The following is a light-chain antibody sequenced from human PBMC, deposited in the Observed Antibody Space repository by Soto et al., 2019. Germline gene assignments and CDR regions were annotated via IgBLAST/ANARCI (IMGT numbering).Light chain of an antibody. J-gene: IGKJ2*01. Sequence: EIVMTQSPATLSASPGERPTISRRASQSVSSNLAWYQQKPGQAPRLLIYGASSRATGIPDRVSGSGSGTDFTLTSSRLEPEDFAVYYRHQYDNAPQTYGQGTKVEIK. CDR3: HQYDNAPQT. CDR1: QSVSSN. V-gene: IGKV3-20*01. CDR2: GAS.